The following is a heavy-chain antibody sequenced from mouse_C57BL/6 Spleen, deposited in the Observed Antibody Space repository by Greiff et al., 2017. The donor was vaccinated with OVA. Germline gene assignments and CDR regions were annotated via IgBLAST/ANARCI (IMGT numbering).Heavy chain of an antibody. CDR1: GYTFTSYW. V-gene: IGHV1-64*01. CDR3: ARYSAYYSNYEGGAMDY. Sequence: VQLQQPGAELVKPGASVKLSCKASGYTFTSYWMHWVKQRPGQGLEWIGMIHPNSGSTNYNEKFKSKATLTVDKSSSTAYMQLSSLTAEDSAVYYCARYSAYYSNYEGGAMDYWGQGTSVTVSS. J-gene: IGHJ4*01. D-gene: IGHD2-5*01. CDR2: IHPNSGST.